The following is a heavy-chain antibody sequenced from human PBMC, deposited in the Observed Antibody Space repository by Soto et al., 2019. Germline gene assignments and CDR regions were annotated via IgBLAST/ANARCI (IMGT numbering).Heavy chain of an antibody. J-gene: IGHJ4*02. D-gene: IGHD3-16*01. V-gene: IGHV4-30-4*08. CDR1: GVSVSSGASH. CDR3: SRAPVCLVTISYIDY. CDR2: IYTRGST. Sequence: TLSPTSTVSGVSVSSGASHRVWLRGPPGKGLGWIGYIYTRGSTYYRPSLESRMHMTLNATRNDYSLGLSFVTAAVTTIYFCSRAPVCLVTISYIDYWGQGKLVNVCS.